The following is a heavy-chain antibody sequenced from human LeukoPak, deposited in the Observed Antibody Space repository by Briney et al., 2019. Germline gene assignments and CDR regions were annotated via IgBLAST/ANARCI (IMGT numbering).Heavy chain of an antibody. CDR2: ISGSGGST. Sequence: GGSLRLSCVASGFTFSSYGMSWVRQAAGKGLEWVSGISGSGGSTYYADSVKGRFTISRDNSKNTLYLQMNSLRAEDTAVYYCAKGPSKTRRLTDGYPDYWGQGTLVTVSS. J-gene: IGHJ4*02. CDR1: GFTFSSYG. D-gene: IGHD5-24*01. CDR3: AKGPSKTRRLTDGYPDY. V-gene: IGHV3-23*01.